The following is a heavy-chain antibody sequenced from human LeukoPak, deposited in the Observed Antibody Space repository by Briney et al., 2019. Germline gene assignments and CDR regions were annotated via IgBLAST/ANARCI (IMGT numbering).Heavy chain of an antibody. CDR3: AKGREPYGDSRFDY. V-gene: IGHV3-23*01. Sequence: RGSLRLSCAASGFTLTNYSMSWVRQAPGKRREWVSTISGSGSRAYYADSVKGRFTISRDNSENTLYLQMNSLRVEDTAVYYCAKGREPYGDSRFDYWGQGTLVTVSS. J-gene: IGHJ4*02. CDR1: GFTLTNYS. D-gene: IGHD4-17*01. CDR2: ISGSGSRA.